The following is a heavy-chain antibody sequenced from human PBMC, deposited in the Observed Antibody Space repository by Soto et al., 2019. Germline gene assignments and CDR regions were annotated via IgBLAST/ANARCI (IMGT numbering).Heavy chain of an antibody. D-gene: IGHD3-3*01. CDR3: ARGEGKRFQLDY. V-gene: IGHV3-7*05. J-gene: IGHJ4*02. Sequence: GGSLRLSCAASVFTFSSYWMSWVRQAPGKWLEWLANIKQDGSEKXXVDSVKGRXTISRYNSKNSXYLQMXSLRAEDTAXYYCARGEGKRFQLDYWGQGTLVTVSS. CDR1: VFTFSSYW. CDR2: IKQDGSEK.